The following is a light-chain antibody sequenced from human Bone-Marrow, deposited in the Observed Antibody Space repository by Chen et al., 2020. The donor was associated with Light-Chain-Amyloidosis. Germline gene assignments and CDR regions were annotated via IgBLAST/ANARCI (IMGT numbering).Light chain of an antibody. CDR1: SSDVGSFYL. J-gene: IGLJ1*01. CDR2: EVN. CDR3: CSYAGSNTYV. Sequence: QSAPTQPASVPGSPGQPIPISSPRTSSDVGSFYLVSWYQQHPGKAPKLMIYEVNKRPSGVSNRFSGSKSGNTASLTISGLQAEDEADYYCCSYAGSNTYVFGTETKVTVL. V-gene: IGLV2-23*02.